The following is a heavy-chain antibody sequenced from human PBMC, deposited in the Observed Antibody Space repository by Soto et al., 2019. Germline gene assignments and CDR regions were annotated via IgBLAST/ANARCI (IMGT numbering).Heavy chain of an antibody. Sequence: ASVKVSCKASGGTFSSYAISWVRQAPGQGLEWMGGIIPIFGTANYAQKFQGRVTITADESTSTAYMELSSLRSEDTAVYYCARDYDFPPNAFDIWGQGTMVTVSS. CDR2: IIPIFGTA. CDR3: ARDYDFPPNAFDI. V-gene: IGHV1-69*13. D-gene: IGHD3-3*01. CDR1: GGTFSSYA. J-gene: IGHJ3*02.